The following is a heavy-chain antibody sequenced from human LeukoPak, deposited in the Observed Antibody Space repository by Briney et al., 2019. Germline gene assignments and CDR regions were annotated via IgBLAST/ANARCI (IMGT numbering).Heavy chain of an antibody. D-gene: IGHD5-18*01. V-gene: IGHV4-4*07. CDR1: DGSITNYY. J-gene: IGHJ4*02. CDR3: ARGLSGDSYGFEY. Sequence: SETLSLTCTVSDGSITNYYWSWLRQPAGKGLELVGRIYYTGSTNYNPFLGSRVTMSVDTSKNQFSLMPSSVTATDTAVYYCARGLSGDSYGFEYWGRGTRVTVSS. CDR2: IYYTGST.